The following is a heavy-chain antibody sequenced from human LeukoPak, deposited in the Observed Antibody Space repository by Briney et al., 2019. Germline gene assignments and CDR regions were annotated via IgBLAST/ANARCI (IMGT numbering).Heavy chain of an antibody. CDR1: GYTFTSYA. D-gene: IGHD5-18*01. V-gene: IGHV1-3*01. J-gene: IGHJ4*02. Sequence: HGASVKVSCKASGYTFTSYAMHWVRQAPGQRLEWMGWINAGNGNTKYSQKFQGRVTITRDTSASTACMELSSLRSEDTAVYYCARDRYFGGYSYGFDYWGQGTLVTVSS. CDR3: ARDRYFGGYSYGFDY. CDR2: INAGNGNT.